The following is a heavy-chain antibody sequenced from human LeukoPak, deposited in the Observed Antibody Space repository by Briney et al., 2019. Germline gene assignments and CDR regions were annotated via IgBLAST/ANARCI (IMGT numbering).Heavy chain of an antibody. V-gene: IGHV3-48*04. Sequence: PGGSLRLSCAASGFTFSSYSMNWVRQAPGKGLEWVSYISSSSSTIYYADSVKGRFTISRDNAKNSLYLQMNSLRAEDTAVYYCARHMSGSYSRGRYDYWGQGTLVTVSS. CDR3: ARHMSGSYSRGRYDY. D-gene: IGHD1-26*01. CDR2: ISSSSSTI. CDR1: GFTFSSYS. J-gene: IGHJ4*02.